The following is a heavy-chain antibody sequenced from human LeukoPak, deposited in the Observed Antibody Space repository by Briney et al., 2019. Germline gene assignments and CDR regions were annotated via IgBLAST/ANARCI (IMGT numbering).Heavy chain of an antibody. J-gene: IGHJ4*02. CDR1: GFTFSRHW. CDR3: ASDTVDTAVGIDY. D-gene: IGHD5-18*01. V-gene: IGHV3-74*01. Sequence: GGSLRLSCAASGFTFSRHWMHWVRQAPGKGLVWVARINSDGSSTDYADSVKGRFTISRDNAKNTLYLQMNSLRAEDTAVYYCASDTVDTAVGIDYWGQGTLVTVSS. CDR2: INSDGSST.